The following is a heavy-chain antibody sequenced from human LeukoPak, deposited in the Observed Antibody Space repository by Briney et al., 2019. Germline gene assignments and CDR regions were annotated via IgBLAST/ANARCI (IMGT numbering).Heavy chain of an antibody. J-gene: IGHJ4*02. D-gene: IGHD4-11*01. CDR3: VRESASTITRHFDY. CDR2: ISGSDSAI. Sequence: PGGSLRLSCVASGFAFSGYYMSWIRQAPGKGLEWVSYISGSDSAIYYADSVKGRFTISRDNAKNSLYLQMNSLRAEDTAVYYCVRESASTITRHFDYWGQGTLVTVSS. CDR1: GFAFSGYY. V-gene: IGHV3-11*04.